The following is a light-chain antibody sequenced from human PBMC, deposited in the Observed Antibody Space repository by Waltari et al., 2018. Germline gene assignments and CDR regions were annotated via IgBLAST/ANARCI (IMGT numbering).Light chain of an antibody. CDR1: SGHSNYV. CDR3: QTWGTGVVV. J-gene: IGLJ3*02. CDR2: LNNDGSH. Sequence: QLVLTQAPSASASLGASVTLTCTLSSGHSNYVIAWHQQQPEKGPRYLIRLNNDGSHRKGDVIPDRFAGSRSGAECYLTISSLQSEEEADYYCQTWGTGVVVFGGGTKLTVL. V-gene: IGLV4-69*01.